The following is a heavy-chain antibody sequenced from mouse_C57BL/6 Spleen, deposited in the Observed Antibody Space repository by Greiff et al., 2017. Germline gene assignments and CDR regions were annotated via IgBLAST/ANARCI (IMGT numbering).Heavy chain of an antibody. J-gene: IGHJ4*01. CDR2: ISSGSSTI. Sequence: EVHLVESGGGLVKPGGSLKLSCAASGFTFSDYGMHWVRQAPEKGLEWVAYISSGSSTIYYADTVKGRFTISGDNAKNTLFLQMTSLRSEDTAMYYCATYGSSPYYYAMDYWGQGTSVTVSS. CDR3: ATYGSSPYYYAMDY. D-gene: IGHD1-1*01. CDR1: GFTFSDYG. V-gene: IGHV5-17*01.